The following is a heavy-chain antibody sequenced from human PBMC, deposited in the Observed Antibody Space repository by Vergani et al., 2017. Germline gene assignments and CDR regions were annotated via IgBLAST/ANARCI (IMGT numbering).Heavy chain of an antibody. V-gene: IGHV1-8*01. D-gene: IGHD3-10*01. CDR1: GYTFTSYD. CDR2: MNPNSGNT. J-gene: IGHJ6*02. Sequence: QVQLVQSGAEVKKPGASVKVSCKASGYTFTSYDINWVRQATGQGLEWMGWMNPNSGNTGYAQKFQGRVTITADKSTSTAYMDLNSLRAEDTAVYYCARDPLMVRGVGGFYYYYGMDVWGQGTTVTVSS. CDR3: ARDPLMVRGVGGFYYYYGMDV.